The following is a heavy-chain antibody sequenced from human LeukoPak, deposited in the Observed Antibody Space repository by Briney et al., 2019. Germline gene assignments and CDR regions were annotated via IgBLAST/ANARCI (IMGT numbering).Heavy chain of an antibody. J-gene: IGHJ4*02. CDR1: GYSFTSYW. CDR3: ARLMITFGGVIVPFDY. CDR2: IYPGDSDT. Sequence: GESLKISCKGSGYSFTSYWIGWVRQMPGKGLEWMGIIYPGDSDTRYSPSFQGQVTISADKSISTAYLQWSSLKASDTAVYYCARLMITFGGVIVPFDYWGQGTLVTVSS. D-gene: IGHD3-16*02. V-gene: IGHV5-51*01.